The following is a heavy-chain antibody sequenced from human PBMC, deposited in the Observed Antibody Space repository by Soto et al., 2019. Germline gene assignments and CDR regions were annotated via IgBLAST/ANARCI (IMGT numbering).Heavy chain of an antibody. D-gene: IGHD1-26*01. Sequence: SETLSLTCTVSGGSISSSSYYWGWIRQPPGKGLEWIGSIYYSGSTYYNPSLKSRVTISVDTSKNQFSLKLSSVTAADTAVYYCRAVELSHFDYWGQGTLVTVSS. CDR3: RAVELSHFDY. CDR2: IYYSGST. V-gene: IGHV4-39*01. J-gene: IGHJ4*02. CDR1: GGSISSSSYY.